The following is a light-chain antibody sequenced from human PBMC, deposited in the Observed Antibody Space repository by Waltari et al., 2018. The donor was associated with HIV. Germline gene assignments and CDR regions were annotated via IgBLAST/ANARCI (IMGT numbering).Light chain of an antibody. Sequence: QSALTQPASVSGSPGQSLTISCTGTSSDVGGYNYVSWYQQHPGKAPKLMIYDVSKRPSGVSNRFSGSKSGNTASLTISGLQAEDEADYYCNSYTSSNTLPYVFGTGTKVTVL. CDR2: DVS. J-gene: IGLJ1*01. CDR3: NSYTSSNTLPYV. CDR1: SSDVGGYNY. V-gene: IGLV2-14*03.